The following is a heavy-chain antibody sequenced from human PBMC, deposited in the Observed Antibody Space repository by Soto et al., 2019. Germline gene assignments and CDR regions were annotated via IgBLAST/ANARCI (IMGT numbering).Heavy chain of an antibody. Sequence: QVQLVESGGGLVKPGGSLRRSCAASGFTFSDSYMSWIRQAPGKVLGWVSYLSSSSSYTNYADSVKGRFTISRDNAKNSLYLQMNSLRAEDTAVYYCARERHYYDSSGYQDYWGQGTLVTVSS. CDR2: LSSSSSYT. CDR1: GFTFSDSY. V-gene: IGHV3-11*06. D-gene: IGHD3-22*01. CDR3: ARERHYYDSSGYQDY. J-gene: IGHJ4*02.